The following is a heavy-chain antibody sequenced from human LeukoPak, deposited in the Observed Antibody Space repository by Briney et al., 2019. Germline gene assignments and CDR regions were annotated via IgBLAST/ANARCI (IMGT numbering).Heavy chain of an antibody. Sequence: GGSLRLSCAASGFTFSDYYMSWIRQAPGKGLEWVSYISSSGSTIYYADSVKGRFTISRDNAKNSLYLQMNSLRAEDTAVYYCARSTSAGYSYGYYYYMDVWGKGTTVTISS. CDR2: ISSSGSTI. CDR3: ARSTSAGYSYGYYYYMDV. D-gene: IGHD5-18*01. J-gene: IGHJ6*03. V-gene: IGHV3-11*01. CDR1: GFTFSDYY.